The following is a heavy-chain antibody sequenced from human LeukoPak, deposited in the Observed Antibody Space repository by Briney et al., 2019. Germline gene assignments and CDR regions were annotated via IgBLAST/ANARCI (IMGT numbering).Heavy chain of an antibody. CDR3: AREGRGDGYHYFDY. CDR2: ISYDGSNK. V-gene: IGHV3-30*04. J-gene: IGHJ4*02. Sequence: GGSLRLSCAASGFTFSSYAMHWVRQAPGKGLEWVAVISYDGSNKYYADSVKGRFTISRDNSKNTLYLQMNSLGAEDTAVYYCAREGRGDGYHYFDYWGQGTLVTVSS. CDR1: GFTFSSYA. D-gene: IGHD4-17*01.